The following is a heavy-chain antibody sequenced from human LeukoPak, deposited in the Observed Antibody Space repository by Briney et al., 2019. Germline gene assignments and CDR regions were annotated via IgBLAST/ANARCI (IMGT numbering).Heavy chain of an antibody. CDR2: IYYGGST. CDR3: ARDGVDDWYFDL. V-gene: IGHV4-59*12. CDR1: GGSISSYY. J-gene: IGHJ2*01. Sequence: PSETLSLTCTVSGGSISSYYWSWIRQPPGKGLEWIGYIYYGGSTNYNPSLKSRVTISVDTSKNQFSLKLSSVTAADTAVYYCARDGVDDWYFDLWGRGTLVTVSS. D-gene: IGHD3-3*01.